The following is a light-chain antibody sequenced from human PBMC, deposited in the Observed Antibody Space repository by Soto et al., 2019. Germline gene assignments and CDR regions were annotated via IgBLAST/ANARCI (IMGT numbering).Light chain of an antibody. CDR1: SSDIGGYNF. Sequence: QCLLTQPSSVSGSPGQSITISCTGTSSDIGGYNFVSWYQHHPGKAPKLIVFGVSDRPSGVSDRFSGSKSGNTASLTISGLQAEDEADYYCSSYISSSTPYVFGTGTKVTVL. V-gene: IGLV2-14*03. CDR2: GVS. CDR3: SSYISSSTPYV. J-gene: IGLJ1*01.